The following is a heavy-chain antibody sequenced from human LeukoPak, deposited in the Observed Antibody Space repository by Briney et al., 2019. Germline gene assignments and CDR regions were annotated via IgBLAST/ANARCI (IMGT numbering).Heavy chain of an antibody. D-gene: IGHD3-10*01. J-gene: IGHJ4*02. CDR3: ARVLYYYGSGSSYPYYFDY. CDR1: GGSLSAYY. V-gene: IGHV4-34*01. CDR2: INHSGIT. Sequence: SETLSLTCGISGGSLSAYYWNWVRQPPGKGLEWIGEINHSGITDHNPSLKSRVTISLDTSKNQFSLKLSSVTAADTAVYYCARVLYYYGSGSSYPYYFDYWGQGTLVTVSS.